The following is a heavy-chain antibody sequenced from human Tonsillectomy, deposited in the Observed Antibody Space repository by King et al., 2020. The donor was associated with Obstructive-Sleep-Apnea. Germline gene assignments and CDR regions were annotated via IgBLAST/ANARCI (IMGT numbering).Heavy chain of an antibody. V-gene: IGHV3-21*01. D-gene: IGHD1-26*01. J-gene: IGHJ4*02. CDR3: ASGTYRFDY. CDR1: GFTFSSYS. Sequence: DVQLVESGGGLVKPGGSLRLSSAASGFTFSSYSLNWVRQAPGKGLEWISSISSSGIYISYADSVKGRFTISRDNAKNSLYLQMNSLRAEDTAVYYCASGTYRFDYWGPGTQITVSS. CDR2: ISSSGIYI.